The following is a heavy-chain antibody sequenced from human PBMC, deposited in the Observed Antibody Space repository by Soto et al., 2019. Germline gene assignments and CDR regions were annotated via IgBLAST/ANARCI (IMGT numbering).Heavy chain of an antibody. CDR2: ISGSGFKK. D-gene: IGHD1-26*01. CDR1: GFIFENFG. V-gene: IGHV3-23*01. Sequence: PGGSLRLSCAASGFIFENFGMSWVRQAPGKGLEWISSISGSGFKKYYADSVKGRFTISRDNSKSTVYLELNNLSAEDTAVYHCAKNQGVELVPLATVDWFDPWGQGSVFTVSS. CDR3: AKNQGVELVPLATVDWFDP. J-gene: IGHJ5*02.